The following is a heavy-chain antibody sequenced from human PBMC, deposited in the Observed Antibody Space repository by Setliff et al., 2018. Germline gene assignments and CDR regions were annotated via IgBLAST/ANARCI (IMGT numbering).Heavy chain of an antibody. CDR2: IYSGDRNT. V-gene: IGHV3-23*03. J-gene: IGHJ4*02. D-gene: IGHD3-10*01. CDR3: RLWFRELLRDY. CDR1: GFTFSTYA. Sequence: GGSLRLSCAASGFTFSTYAMSWVRQAPGKGLEWVSTIYSGDRNTFYTDSVKGRFTIFRDGSKNTLFLHMTSLRAEDTAVYFCRLWFRELLRDYWGQGTLVTVSS.